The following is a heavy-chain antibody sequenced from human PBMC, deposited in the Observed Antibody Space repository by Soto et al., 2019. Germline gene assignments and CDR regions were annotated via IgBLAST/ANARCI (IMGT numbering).Heavy chain of an antibody. V-gene: IGHV3-49*03. D-gene: IGHD6-13*01. CDR2: IRSRASGGTT. CDR1: GFTFRDYG. CDR3: SRPDRYSSYYRYNCLDV. J-gene: IGHJ6*02. Sequence: GSLRLSCTTSGFTFRDYGVSWCRQAPGKGLEWIGFIRSRASGGTTEYAASVEYRFSISRDDSKSIAYLQMNSLKTEDTAVYFCSRPDRYSSYYRYNCLDVWGPGTSVTVSS.